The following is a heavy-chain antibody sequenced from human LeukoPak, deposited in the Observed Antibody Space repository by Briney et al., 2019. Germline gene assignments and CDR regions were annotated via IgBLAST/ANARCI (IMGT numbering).Heavy chain of an antibody. CDR2: ISAYNGHT. V-gene: IGHV1-18*01. D-gene: IGHD4-17*01. J-gene: IGHJ4*02. CDR1: GYTFTSCG. Sequence: GASVKVSCKASGYTFTSCGISWVRQAPGQGLEWMGWISAYNGHTNYAQKLQGRVTMTTDTSTTTAYMELRSLRSDDTAVYYCARDSDGDYDFDYWGQGTLVTVSS. CDR3: ARDSDGDYDFDY.